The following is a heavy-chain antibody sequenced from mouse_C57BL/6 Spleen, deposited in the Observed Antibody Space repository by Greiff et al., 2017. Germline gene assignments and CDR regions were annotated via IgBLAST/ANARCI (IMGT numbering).Heavy chain of an antibody. J-gene: IGHJ2*01. CDR1: GFTFTDYY. CDR2: IRNKANGYTT. Sequence: EVMLVESGGGLVQPGGSLSLSCAASGFTFTDYYMSWVRQPPGKALEWLGFIRNKANGYTTEYSASVKGRFTISRDNSQSILYLQMNALRADDSATYYCARDWGYFDYWGQGTTLTVSS. D-gene: IGHD4-1*01. V-gene: IGHV7-3*01. CDR3: ARDWGYFDY.